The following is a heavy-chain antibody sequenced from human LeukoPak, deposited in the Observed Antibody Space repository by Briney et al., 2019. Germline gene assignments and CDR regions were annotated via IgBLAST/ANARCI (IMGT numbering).Heavy chain of an antibody. CDR3: ARDPRGESSSGPTDIDY. CDR2: ISSSSSYI. CDR1: GFTFSSYS. V-gene: IGHV3-21*01. Sequence: PGGSLRLSCAASGFTFSSYSMNWVRQAPGRGLEWVSSISSSSSYIYYADSVKGRFTISRDNAKNSLYLQMNSLRAEDTAVYYCARDPRGESSSGPTDIDYWGQGTLVTVSS. D-gene: IGHD6-6*01. J-gene: IGHJ4*02.